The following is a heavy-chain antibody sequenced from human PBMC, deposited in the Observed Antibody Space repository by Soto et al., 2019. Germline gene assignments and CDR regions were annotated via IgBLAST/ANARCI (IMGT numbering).Heavy chain of an antibody. J-gene: IGHJ4*02. CDR3: ARDRDYYGSGNYYNRIDF. V-gene: IGHV1-69*01. CDR2: IIPIFGTP. Sequence: QVQLVQSGAEVKKPGSSVKVSCKASGGIFSTYAISWLRQAPGQGLEWMGGIIPIFGTPNYAQRVQGRVTITADESMSTAYMELSRLRSEDTAVYYCARDRDYYGSGNYYNRIDFWGQGTLVTVSS. CDR1: GGIFSTYA. D-gene: IGHD3-10*01.